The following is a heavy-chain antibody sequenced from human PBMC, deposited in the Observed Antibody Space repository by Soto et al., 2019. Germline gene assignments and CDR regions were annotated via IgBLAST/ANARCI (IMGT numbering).Heavy chain of an antibody. D-gene: IGHD3-10*01. CDR1: GGSISSGGYS. Sequence: PSETLSLTCAVSGGSISSGGYSWSWIRQPPGKGLEWIGYIYHSGSTYYNPSLKSRVTISVDRSKNQFSLKLSSVTAADTAVYYCARAYGSGSYHPPRYWGQGTLVTVSS. CDR3: ARAYGSGSYHPPRY. CDR2: IYHSGST. J-gene: IGHJ4*02. V-gene: IGHV4-30-2*01.